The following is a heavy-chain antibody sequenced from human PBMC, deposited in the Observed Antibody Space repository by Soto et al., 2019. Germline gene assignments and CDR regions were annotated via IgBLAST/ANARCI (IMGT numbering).Heavy chain of an antibody. D-gene: IGHD2-2*01. J-gene: IGHJ5*02. CDR2: ISTYDDKT. V-gene: IGHV1-18*01. Sequence: QVQLVQSGAEVKTPGASVKVSCRASGYSFRTHGISWVRQAPGQGLEWMGWISTYDDKTNFPQKFQGRITMTTDTYTRTTYMELRSLRSDDTAVYFCARDLGYCNSSGCFRNWFDTWGQGTLVTVSS. CDR1: GYSFRTHG. CDR3: ARDLGYCNSSGCFRNWFDT.